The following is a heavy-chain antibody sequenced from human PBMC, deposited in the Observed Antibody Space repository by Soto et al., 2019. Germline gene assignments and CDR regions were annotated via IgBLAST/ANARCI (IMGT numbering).Heavy chain of an antibody. CDR1: GFTVSSNY. D-gene: IGHD3-3*01. CDR3: ARDLTILGVVINAFDI. CDR2: IYSGGST. Sequence: GGSLRLSCAASGFTVSSNYMSWVRQAPGKGLEWVSVIYSGGSTYYADSVKGRFTISRDNSKNTLYLQMNSLSAVATAVYYCARDLTILGVVINAFDIWGQGTMVTVSS. J-gene: IGHJ3*02. V-gene: IGHV3-53*01.